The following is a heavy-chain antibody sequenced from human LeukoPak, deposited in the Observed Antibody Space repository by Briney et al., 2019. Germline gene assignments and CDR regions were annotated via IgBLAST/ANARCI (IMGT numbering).Heavy chain of an antibody. CDR2: ISSSGSTI. J-gene: IGHJ5*02. CDR3: ARVRTPTTGWFDP. D-gene: IGHD1-7*01. V-gene: IGHV3-11*01. CDR1: GFTFSDYY. Sequence: GGSLRLSCAASGFTFSDYYMSWIRQAPGKGLEWVSYISSSGSTIYYADSVKGRFTISRDNAKNSLYLQINSLRAEDTAVYYCARVRTPTTGWFDPWGQGTLVTVSS.